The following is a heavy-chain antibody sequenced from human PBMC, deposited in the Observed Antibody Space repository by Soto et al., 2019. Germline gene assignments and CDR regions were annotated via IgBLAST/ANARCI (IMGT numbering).Heavy chain of an antibody. V-gene: IGHV3-74*01. D-gene: IGHD2-8*01. Sequence: VGSLRLSCASSVFTFSTYWMNCVRQTPGKGLMWVSRISPDGSNRGYADSVEGRFTVSRDNAKNTLYLQMHSLRAEDTAMYYCASWGHLVTVYHTDFEHLGERTLVNVSS. J-gene: IGHJ4*02. CDR3: ASWGHLVTVYHTDFEH. CDR2: ISPDGSNR. CDR1: VFTFSTYW.